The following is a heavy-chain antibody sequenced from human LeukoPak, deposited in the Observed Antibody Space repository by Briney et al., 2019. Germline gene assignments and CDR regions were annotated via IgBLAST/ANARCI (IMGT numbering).Heavy chain of an antibody. V-gene: IGHV1-18*01. CDR2: ISVYNGNT. CDR1: GYTFTSYG. CDR3: ARARMVGVPAAPYWFDP. D-gene: IGHD2-2*01. Sequence: GASVKVSCKASGYTFTSYGIRWVRQAPGQGLEWMGWISVYNGNTNYAQKVQGRVTMTTDTSTSTAHMELRSLRSDDTAVYYCARARMVGVPAAPYWFDPWGQGTLVTVSS. J-gene: IGHJ5*02.